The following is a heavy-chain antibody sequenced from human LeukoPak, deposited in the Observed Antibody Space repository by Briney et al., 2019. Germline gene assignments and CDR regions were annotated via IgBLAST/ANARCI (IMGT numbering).Heavy chain of an antibody. CDR3: SKCQIGSNWFDP. Sequence: GGSLRLSCAASGFTFSNYWMTWVRQAPGKGLEWVAHIRKDGSERYYVGSVKGRFTISSDNAKNSLYLQMNIMSAEATAVSYCSKCQIGSNWFDPWGQGTLVTVSS. J-gene: IGHJ5*02. CDR1: GFTFSNYW. CDR2: IRKDGSER. V-gene: IGHV3-7*01. D-gene: IGHD2/OR15-2a*01.